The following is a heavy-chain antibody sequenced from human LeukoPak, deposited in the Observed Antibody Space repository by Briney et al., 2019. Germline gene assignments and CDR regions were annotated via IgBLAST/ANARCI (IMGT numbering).Heavy chain of an antibody. J-gene: IGHJ5*02. Sequence: GESLKISCKASGYRFTSYWIGWVRQMPGKGLEWMGIIYPGDSDTRYSPSFQGHVTISAEKSINTAYLQWSSLKASDTAMYYCARHPDLGEAPWGQGTLVTVSS. CDR1: GYRFTSYW. CDR3: ARHPDLGEAP. D-gene: IGHD2-21*01. V-gene: IGHV5-51*01. CDR2: IYPGDSDT.